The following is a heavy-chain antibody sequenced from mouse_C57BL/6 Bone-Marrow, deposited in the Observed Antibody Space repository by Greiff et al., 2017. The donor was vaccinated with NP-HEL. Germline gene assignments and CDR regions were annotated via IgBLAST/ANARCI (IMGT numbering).Heavy chain of an antibody. D-gene: IGHD4-1*01. CDR1: GYTFTSYD. CDR2: IYPRDGST. Sequence: QVQLQQSGPELVKPGASVKLSCKASGYTFTSYDINWVKQRPGQGLEWIGWIYPRDGSTKYNEKFKGKATLTVDTSSSTAYMELHSLTSEDSAVYYCARWDGTPYWYFDVWGTGTTVTVSS. CDR3: ARWDGTPYWYFDV. V-gene: IGHV1-85*01. J-gene: IGHJ1*03.